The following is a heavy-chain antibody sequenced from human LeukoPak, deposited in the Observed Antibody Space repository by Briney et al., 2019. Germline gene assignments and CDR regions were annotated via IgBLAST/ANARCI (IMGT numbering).Heavy chain of an antibody. CDR3: ARPNSIVATNYYGMDA. Sequence: ASVKVSCKASGYTFTSYGISWVRQAPGQGLEWMGRIIPILGIANYAQKFQGRVTITADKSTSTAYMELSSLRSEDTAVYYCARPNSIVATNYYGMDAWGQGTTVTVSS. CDR1: GYTFTSYG. V-gene: IGHV1-69*04. D-gene: IGHD5-12*01. J-gene: IGHJ6*02. CDR2: IIPILGIA.